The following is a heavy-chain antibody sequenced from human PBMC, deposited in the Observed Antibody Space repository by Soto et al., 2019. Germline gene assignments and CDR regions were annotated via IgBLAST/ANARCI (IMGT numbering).Heavy chain of an antibody. CDR2: ISPYNGDT. CDR3: VRDRRIYYSDPHAEFVASDYEV. Sequence: QVQLVQSGAEVKKPGASVKVSCKASGYTFTSYGISWVRQAPGQGLEWMGLISPYNGDTIYAQKFQGRVIVTTDTATSTAYMELRSLRSDDTAVYYCVRDRRIYYSDPHAEFVASDYEVWGQGTMVSVSS. CDR1: GYTFTSYG. J-gene: IGHJ3*01. V-gene: IGHV1-18*01. D-gene: IGHD3-22*01.